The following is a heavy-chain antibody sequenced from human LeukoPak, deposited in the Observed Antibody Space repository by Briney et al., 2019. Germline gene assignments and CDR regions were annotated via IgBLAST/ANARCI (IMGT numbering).Heavy chain of an antibody. CDR1: GGSISSSSYY. Sequence: PSETLSLTCTVSGGSISSSSYYWGWIRQPPGKGLEWIGEINHSGSTNYNPSLKSRVTISVDTSKNQFSLKLSSVTAADTAVYYCARATTDYYGSGSYYGYWGQGTLVTVSS. CDR2: INHSGST. J-gene: IGHJ4*02. CDR3: ARATTDYYGSGSYYGY. D-gene: IGHD3-10*01. V-gene: IGHV4-39*07.